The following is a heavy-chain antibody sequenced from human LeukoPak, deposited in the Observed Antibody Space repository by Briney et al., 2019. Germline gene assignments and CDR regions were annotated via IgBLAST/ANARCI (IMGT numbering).Heavy chain of an antibody. D-gene: IGHD2-15*01. J-gene: IGHJ4*02. CDR1: GYTFTSYY. Sequence: GASVKVSCKASGYTFTSYYMHWVRQAPGQGLEWMGIINPSGGSTNYAQKFRGGVTMTRDTSTSTVYMELSRLSSEDTAVFFCARAQYCSGAKCYFDYWGQGTLVTVSS. CDR3: ARAQYCSGAKCYFDY. CDR2: INPSGGST. V-gene: IGHV1-46*01.